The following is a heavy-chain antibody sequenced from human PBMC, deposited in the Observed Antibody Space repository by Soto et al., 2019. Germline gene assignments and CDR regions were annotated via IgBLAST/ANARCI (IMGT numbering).Heavy chain of an antibody. D-gene: IGHD6-13*01. J-gene: IGHJ3*02. Sequence: QVQLVQSGAEVKKPGASVKVSCKASGYTFTSYDINWVRQATGQGLEWMGWMNPNSGNTGYAQKFQGRVTMTRNTXXSTAYMERSSLRSEDTAVYYCATTVSSSGNDAFDIWGQGTMVTVSS. CDR3: ATTVSSSGNDAFDI. V-gene: IGHV1-8*01. CDR2: MNPNSGNT. CDR1: GYTFTSYD.